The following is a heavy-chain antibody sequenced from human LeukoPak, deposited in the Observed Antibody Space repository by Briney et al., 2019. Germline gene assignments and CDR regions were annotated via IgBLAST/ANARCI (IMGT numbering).Heavy chain of an antibody. CDR3: ARVKSYYYDTSDKDAFDI. Sequence: ASVKVSCKASGYTFTSHFMHWVRQAPGQGLEWMGIINPRGGSTSYTQKFQGRVTMTRDTSASTVYMELSSLRSEDTAVYYCARVKSYYYDTSDKDAFDIWGQGTMVTVSS. D-gene: IGHD3-22*01. V-gene: IGHV1-46*01. CDR1: GYTFTSHF. CDR2: INPRGGST. J-gene: IGHJ3*02.